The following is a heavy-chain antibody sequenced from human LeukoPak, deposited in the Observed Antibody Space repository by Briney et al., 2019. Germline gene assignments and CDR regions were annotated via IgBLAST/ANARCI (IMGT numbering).Heavy chain of an antibody. CDR3: ARDPTTVTKGFDI. J-gene: IGHJ3*02. CDR2: ISSIGST. CDR1: DDSFSTHY. Sequence: SETLSLTCSVSDDSFSTHYWTWIRQPPGKGLEGIGYISSIGSTNYNPSLKSRVTISVDTSKKQFSLKMTPVTAADTAVYYCARDPTTVTKGFDIWGPGTMVTVSS. V-gene: IGHV4-59*11. D-gene: IGHD4-17*01.